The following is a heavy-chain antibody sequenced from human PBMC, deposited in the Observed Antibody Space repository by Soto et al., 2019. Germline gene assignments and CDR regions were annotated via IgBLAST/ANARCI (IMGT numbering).Heavy chain of an antibody. CDR1: EFTFGQHW. D-gene: IGHD4-17*01. CDR3: ARGHYGRDY. CDR2: IKPDGSEK. V-gene: IGHV3-7*01. J-gene: IGHJ4*02. Sequence: DLVESGGGLVQPGGSLRLSCAASEFTFGQHWMSWVRQALGKGLEWVADIKPDGSEKYYVDSVKGRFTISRDNAKNSVYLQMNSLRAEDTAVYYCARGHYGRDYWGQGTLVTVSS.